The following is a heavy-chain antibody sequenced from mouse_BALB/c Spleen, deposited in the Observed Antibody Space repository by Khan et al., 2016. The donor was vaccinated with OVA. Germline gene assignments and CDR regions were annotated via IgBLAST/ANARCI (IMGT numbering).Heavy chain of an antibody. CDR2: IYPFNDAI. CDR1: GYTFTSYV. CDR3: GAIGSYSVSFVY. D-gene: IGHD2-12*01. J-gene: IGHJ3*01. Sequence: VQLQQSGPEVVKPGASVKMSCKASGYTFTSYVMHWVKQKPGQGLEWIGYIYPFNDAIKFNEKFNGKATLTSDKSSSTAYMELSSLTSEDAAVYYCGAIGSYSVSFVYWGQGTLVTLSA. V-gene: IGHV1S136*01.